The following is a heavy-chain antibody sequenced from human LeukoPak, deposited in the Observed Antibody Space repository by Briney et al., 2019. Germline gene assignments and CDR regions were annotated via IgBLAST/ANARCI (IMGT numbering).Heavy chain of an antibody. D-gene: IGHD3-16*01. CDR1: GFIFRDYA. V-gene: IGHV3-23*01. CDR2: LRGDGET. J-gene: IGHJ4*02. Sequence: GGSLRLSCVASGFIFRDYAMSWVRQAPAGGLEWVSSLRGDGETFYTDSVKGRFTLSRDHSRNTVYLQLSNLRVEDTAVYYCANVSWVSSADAVLWGQGTLDTVS. CDR3: ANVSWVSSADAVL.